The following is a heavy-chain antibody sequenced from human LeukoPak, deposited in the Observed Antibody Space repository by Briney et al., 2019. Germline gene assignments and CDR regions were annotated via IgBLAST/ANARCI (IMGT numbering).Heavy chain of an antibody. CDR2: IWYDGSNK. CDR1: GFTFSSYG. D-gene: IGHD6-19*01. CDR3: ASLYIYSSGWYYFDY. Sequence: GGSLRLSCAASGFTFSSYGMHWVRQAPGKGLEWVAVIWYDGSNKYYADSVKGRFTISRDNSKNMVYLQMNSLRVEDTAVYYCASLYIYSSGWYYFDYWGQGTLVTVSS. J-gene: IGHJ4*02. V-gene: IGHV3-33*01.